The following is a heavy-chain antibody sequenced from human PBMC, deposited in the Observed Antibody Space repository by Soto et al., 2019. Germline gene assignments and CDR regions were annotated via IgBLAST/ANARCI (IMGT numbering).Heavy chain of an antibody. V-gene: IGHV3-7*03. J-gene: IGHJ6*02. D-gene: IGHD2-21*02. CDR2: IPQEGVDG. Sequence: VGSLRLSCEVSGFVFSMYSMSWVRQTPGKGLEWVAKIPQEGVDGHYADSVKGRFTISRDNGKNSLYLQMNNLRAEDTAVYYCARDHLILPAHDFFYGSDVWGRGATVTVSS. CDR1: GFVFSMYS. CDR3: ARDHLILPAHDFFYGSDV.